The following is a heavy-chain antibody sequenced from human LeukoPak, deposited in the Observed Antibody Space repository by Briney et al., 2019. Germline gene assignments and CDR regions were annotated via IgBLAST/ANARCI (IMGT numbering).Heavy chain of an antibody. CDR2: IIPIFGTA. D-gene: IGHD3-10*01. CDR3: ARAPQVYYGSGSYYPI. J-gene: IGHJ4*02. CDR1: GGTFSSHA. V-gene: IGHV1-69*13. Sequence: SVKVSCKASGGTFSSHAISWVRQAPGQGLEWMGGIIPIFGTANYAQKFQGRVTITADESTSTAYMELSSLRSEDTAVYYCARAPQVYYGSGSYYPIWGQGTLVTVSS.